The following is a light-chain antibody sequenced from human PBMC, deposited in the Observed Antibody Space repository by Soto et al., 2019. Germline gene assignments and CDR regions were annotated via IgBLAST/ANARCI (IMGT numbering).Light chain of an antibody. CDR3: SSYTRSSTLDVI. J-gene: IGLJ2*01. CDR2: EVN. V-gene: IGLV2-14*01. Sequence: QSALTQAASVSGSPGQSITISCTGTSSDVGGYDYVSWYQHHPGKAPKLMIYEVNNRPSGVSNRFSGSKSGNTASLTISGLQADDEADYYCSSYTRSSTLDVIFGGGTKVTVL. CDR1: SSDVGGYDY.